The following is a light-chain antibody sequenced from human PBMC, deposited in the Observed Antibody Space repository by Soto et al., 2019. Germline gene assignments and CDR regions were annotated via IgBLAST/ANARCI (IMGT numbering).Light chain of an antibody. CDR2: DVS. V-gene: IGLV2-11*01. CDR1: SSNLGPYNY. Sequence: QSALTQPRSVSGSPGQSVAISCTGTSSNLGPYNYVSWYQQHPGKATTLIIYDVSNRPSGVPDRFSGSKSGNTASLTISGLQADDEADYYCCSYAFTFAVFGGGTKLTVL. CDR3: CSYAFTFAV. J-gene: IGLJ2*01.